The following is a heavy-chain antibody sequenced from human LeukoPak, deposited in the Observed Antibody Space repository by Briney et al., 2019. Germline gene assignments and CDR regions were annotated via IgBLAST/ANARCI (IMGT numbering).Heavy chain of an antibody. CDR3: ARARYFDWFLDY. D-gene: IGHD3-9*01. V-gene: IGHV3-48*03. CDR1: GFTFGSYE. Sequence: GGSLRLSCAASGFTFGSYEMNWVRQAPGKGLEWVSYISSSGSTIYYADSVKGRFTISRDNAKNSLYLQMNSLRAEDTAVYYCARARYFDWFLDYWGQGTLVTVSS. J-gene: IGHJ4*02. CDR2: ISSSGSTI.